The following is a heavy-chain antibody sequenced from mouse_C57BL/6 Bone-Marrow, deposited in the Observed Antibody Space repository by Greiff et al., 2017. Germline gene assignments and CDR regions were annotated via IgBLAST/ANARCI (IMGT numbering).Heavy chain of an antibody. CDR2: IYPGSGRT. V-gene: IGHV1-55*01. CDR1: GYTFTSYW. D-gene: IGHD1-1*01. J-gene: IGHJ3*01. Sequence: QVQLQQPGAELVKPGASVKMSCKASGYTFTSYWITWVKQRPGQGLEWIGDIYPGSGRTNYNDKFKGKATLTVDTSSSTAYMQLSSLTSEDSAVYYCARVWDYGSRTYWGQGTLVTVSA. CDR3: ARVWDYGSRTY.